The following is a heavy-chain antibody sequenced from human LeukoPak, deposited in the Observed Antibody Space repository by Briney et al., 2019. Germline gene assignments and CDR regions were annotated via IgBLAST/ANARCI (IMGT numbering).Heavy chain of an antibody. CDR2: ISGSGGST. J-gene: IGHJ4*02. CDR1: GFTFSSYA. Sequence: QSGGSLRLSCAASGFTFSSYAMSWVRQAPGKGLEWVSAISGSGGSTYYADPVKGRFTISTDNSKNTLYLQMTRLRAEDPAVYYCAKDPESGRWIQLPIDYWGQGTLVTVSS. V-gene: IGHV3-23*01. D-gene: IGHD5-24*01. CDR3: AKDPESGRWIQLPIDY.